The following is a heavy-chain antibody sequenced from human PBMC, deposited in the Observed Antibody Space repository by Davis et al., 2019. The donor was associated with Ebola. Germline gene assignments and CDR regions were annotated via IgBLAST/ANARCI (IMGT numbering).Heavy chain of an antibody. Sequence: ASVKVSCKASGYILSLYGLTWVRQAPGQGLEWMGWISPYKGETKYAQKFQGRVTMTTETATSTSWMELRSLRSNDTAVYFCARDGGSEFDYWGQGTLVTVSS. J-gene: IGHJ4*02. CDR2: ISPYKGET. V-gene: IGHV1-18*01. CDR3: ARDGGSEFDY. D-gene: IGHD3-16*01. CDR1: GYILSLYG.